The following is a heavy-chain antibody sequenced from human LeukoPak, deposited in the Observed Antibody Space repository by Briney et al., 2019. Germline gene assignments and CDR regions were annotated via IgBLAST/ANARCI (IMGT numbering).Heavy chain of an antibody. CDR2: IFSPGST. J-gene: IGHJ4*02. V-gene: IGHV4-59*01. CDR1: GGSISSYY. Sequence: SETLSLTCTVSGGSISSYYWSWIRQPPGRELEWIGYIFSPGSTNYNPSLKSRVTISVDTSKNQFSLKLSSVTAADTAVYYCARAFSSGWYPYSIGGLWFDYWGQGTLVTVSS. CDR3: ARAFSSGWYPYSIGGLWFDY. D-gene: IGHD6-19*01.